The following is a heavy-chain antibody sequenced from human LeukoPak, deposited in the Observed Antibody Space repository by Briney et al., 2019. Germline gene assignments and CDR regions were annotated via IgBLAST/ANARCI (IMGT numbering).Heavy chain of an antibody. V-gene: IGHV3-48*04. CDR2: IDSGSNNI. D-gene: IGHD1-26*01. Sequence: GGSLRLSCAASGFTFTLYSLIWVRQAPGKGLEWISYIDSGSNNIYYADSVKGRFTISRDNAQNSLYLQMNSLRAEDTAVYYCARYNSGTYFGQTSYFDYWGQGALVTVSS. J-gene: IGHJ4*02. CDR3: ARYNSGTYFGQTSYFDY. CDR1: GFTFTLYS.